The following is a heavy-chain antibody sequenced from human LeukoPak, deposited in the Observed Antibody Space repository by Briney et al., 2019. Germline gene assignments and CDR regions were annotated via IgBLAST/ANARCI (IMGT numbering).Heavy chain of an antibody. V-gene: IGHV1-18*01. CDR2: ISAYNGNT. CDR1: GYTFTSYG. CDR3: ARVVSVVVVPAARDNWFDP. D-gene: IGHD2-2*01. J-gene: IGHJ5*02. Sequence: ASVKVSCKASGYTFTSYGISWVRQAPGQGLEWMGWISAYNGNTNYAQKLQGRVTMTTDTSTSTAYMELRSLRSDDTAVYYCARVVSVVVVPAARDNWFDPWGQGTPVTVSS.